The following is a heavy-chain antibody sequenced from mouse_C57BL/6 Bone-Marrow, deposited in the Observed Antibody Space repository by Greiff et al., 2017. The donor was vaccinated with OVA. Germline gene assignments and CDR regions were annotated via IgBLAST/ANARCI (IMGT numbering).Heavy chain of an antibody. J-gene: IGHJ2*01. Sequence: VQLQQPGAELVRPGSSVKLSCKASGYTFTSYWMDWVKQRPGQGLEWIGNIYPSDSETHYNQKFKDKATVTVDKSSSTAYMPLSSLTSEDSAVYYCARSNTDYLDDWGQGTTLTVSS. CDR1: GYTFTSYW. V-gene: IGHV1-61*01. CDR2: IYPSDSET. CDR3: ARSNTDYLDD.